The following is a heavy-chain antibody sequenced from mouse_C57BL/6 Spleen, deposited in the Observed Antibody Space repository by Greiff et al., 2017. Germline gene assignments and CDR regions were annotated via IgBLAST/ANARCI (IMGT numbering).Heavy chain of an antibody. CDR1: GFTFSDYY. Sequence: EVKLVESEGGLVQPGSSMKLSCTASGFTFSDYYMAWVRQVPEKGLEWVANINYDGSSTYYLDSLKSRFIISRDNAKNMLYLQMSSLKSEDTATYYCARTVVAHWYFDVWGTGTTVTVSS. V-gene: IGHV5-16*01. CDR3: ARTVVAHWYFDV. J-gene: IGHJ1*03. D-gene: IGHD1-1*01. CDR2: INYDGSST.